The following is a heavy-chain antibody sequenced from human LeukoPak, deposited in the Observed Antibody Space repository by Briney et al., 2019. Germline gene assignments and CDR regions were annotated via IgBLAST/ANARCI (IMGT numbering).Heavy chain of an antibody. J-gene: IGHJ4*02. Sequence: PGGSLRLSCAASGFTFSSYSIDWVREAPGEGRERVSYISSSSSTIYYADSVRGRFTISRDNAKNSLYLQMNSLRDEDSVVYYCAITNRGYSYRSFDYWGQGNLVTVSS. CDR3: AITNRGYSYRSFDY. CDR1: GFTFSSYS. CDR2: ISSSSSTI. D-gene: IGHD5-18*01. V-gene: IGHV3-48*02.